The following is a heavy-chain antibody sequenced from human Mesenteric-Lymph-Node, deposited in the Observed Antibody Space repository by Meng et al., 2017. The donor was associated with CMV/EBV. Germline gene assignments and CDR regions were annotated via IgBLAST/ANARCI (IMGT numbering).Heavy chain of an antibody. CDR2: IYYSGST. J-gene: IGHJ3*02. D-gene: IGHD4-17*01. Sequence: LRLSCTVSGGSISSGGYYWSWIRQHPGKGLEWIGYIYYSGSTYYNPSLKSRVTISVDTSKNQFSLKLSSVTAADTAVYYCARDGINYGDYESPLLGAFDIWGQGTMVTVSS. V-gene: IGHV4-31*03. CDR3: ARDGINYGDYESPLLGAFDI. CDR1: GGSISSGGYY.